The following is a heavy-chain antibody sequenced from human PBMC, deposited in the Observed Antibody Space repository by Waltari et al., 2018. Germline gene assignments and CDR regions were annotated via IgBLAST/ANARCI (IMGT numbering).Heavy chain of an antibody. CDR2: INPKSGGT. V-gene: IGHV1-2*06. J-gene: IGHJ5*02. D-gene: IGHD5-12*01. Sequence: QVQLVQSGAEVKKPRASVKVSCTASGYTFTAYYIHWVRQAPGQGLEWMGLINPKSGGTNYAEKFQGRVTMTRDTSISTAYMELRRLRSDDTAVYYCARGDGYTDNWLDPWGQGTLVTVSS. CDR3: ARGDGYTDNWLDP. CDR1: GYTFTAYY.